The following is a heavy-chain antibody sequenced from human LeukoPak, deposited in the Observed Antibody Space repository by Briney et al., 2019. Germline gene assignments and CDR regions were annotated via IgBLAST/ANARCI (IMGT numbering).Heavy chain of an antibody. CDR3: VRDSPSGFFDL. CDR2: INPDGTVP. D-gene: IGHD6-19*01. Sequence: PGRSLRLSCAASGFALTSYWTHCVRQTPGKGLLWVSPINPDGTVPTSAASVKGRLPIPRRHAKNTLYWQLNILRVEDTAGFSFVRDSPSGFFDLWVRGTLVSVRS. V-gene: IGHV3-74*01. CDR1: GFALTSYW. J-gene: IGHJ2*01.